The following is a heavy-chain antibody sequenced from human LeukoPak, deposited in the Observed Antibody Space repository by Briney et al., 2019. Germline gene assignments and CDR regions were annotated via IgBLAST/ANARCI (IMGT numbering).Heavy chain of an antibody. D-gene: IGHD5-12*01. CDR1: GFTFSSYG. CDR3: ARGPSGYHNT. V-gene: IGHV3-23*01. J-gene: IGHJ4*02. Sequence: SGGTLRLSCAASGFTFSSYGMSWVRQAPGKGLEWVSAISGSGDSTYYADSVKGRFTISRDNSKNTLYLQMNSLRAEDTAVYYCARGPSGYHNTGGQGTLVTVSS. CDR2: ISGSGDST.